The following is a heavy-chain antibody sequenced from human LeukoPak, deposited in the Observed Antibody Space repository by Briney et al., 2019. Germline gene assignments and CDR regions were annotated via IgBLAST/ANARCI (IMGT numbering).Heavy chain of an antibody. CDR2: INWNGGST. D-gene: IGHD3-22*01. CDR1: GFTFDDYG. J-gene: IGHJ4*02. V-gene: IGHV3-20*04. CDR3: ARVYYDSSGYGGFDY. Sequence: GGSLRLSCAASGFTFDDYGMSWVRQAPRKGLEWVSGINWNGGSTGYADSVKGRFTISRDNAKNSLYLQMNSLRAEDTALYYCARVYYDSSGYGGFDYWGQGTLVTVSS.